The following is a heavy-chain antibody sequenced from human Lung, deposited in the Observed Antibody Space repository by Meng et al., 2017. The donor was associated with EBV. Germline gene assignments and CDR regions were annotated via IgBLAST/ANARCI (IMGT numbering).Heavy chain of an antibody. CDR2: ISSSTSYI. V-gene: IGHV3-21*01. J-gene: IGHJ4*02. CDR3: AREVWRGVGIDY. D-gene: IGHD3-10*01. Sequence: EVQLVESGGGLVKPGGSLRLSCVASGFIFSNYNINWVRQAPGKGLEWVSFISSSTSYIYYADSVRGRFTISRDNTANSVSLQMSGLRVDDTAIYYCAREVWRGVGIDYWGQGILVTVSS. CDR1: GFIFSNYN.